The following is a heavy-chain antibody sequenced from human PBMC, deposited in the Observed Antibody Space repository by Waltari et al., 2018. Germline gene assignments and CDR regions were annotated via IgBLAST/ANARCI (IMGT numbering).Heavy chain of an antibody. Sequence: QVQLVQSGAEVKKPGASVKVSCKASGYTFTGYYMHWVRPAPGQGLEWMGRINPNSGGTNYAQKFQGRVTMTRDTSISTAYMELSRLRSDDTAVYYCARAQTKTGYSLFDYWGQGTLVTVSS. CDR3: ARAQTKTGYSLFDY. J-gene: IGHJ4*02. CDR2: INPNSGGT. V-gene: IGHV1-2*06. CDR1: GYTFTGYY. D-gene: IGHD3-9*01.